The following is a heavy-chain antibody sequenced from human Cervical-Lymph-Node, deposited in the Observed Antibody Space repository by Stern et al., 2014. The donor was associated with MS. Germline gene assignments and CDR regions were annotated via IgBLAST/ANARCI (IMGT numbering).Heavy chain of an antibody. J-gene: IGHJ6*02. CDR2: IIPIFGTA. Sequence: VHLVESGAEVKKPGSSVKVSCKASGGTFSTYGISWVRQAPGQGLEWMGGIIPIFGTANYAQKFQGRVTITADESTSTAYMELSSLRSEDTALYYCARDTTDYFAMDVWGQGTTVTVSS. CDR3: ARDTTDYFAMDV. D-gene: IGHD4-17*01. V-gene: IGHV1-69*01. CDR1: GGTFSTYG.